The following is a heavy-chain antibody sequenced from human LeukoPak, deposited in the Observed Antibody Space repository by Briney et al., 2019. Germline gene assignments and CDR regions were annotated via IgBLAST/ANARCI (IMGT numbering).Heavy chain of an antibody. D-gene: IGHD3-10*01. CDR3: AKDQAAAVLLLLPGLFDY. CDR1: GFTFSTYR. J-gene: IGHJ4*02. V-gene: IGHV3-7*01. CDR2: IKQDGSEK. Sequence: GGSLRLSCAASGFTFSTYRMSWVRQAPGKGLEWVANIKQDGSEKHYVDSVKGRFTISRDNSKNTLYLQMNSLRVEDTAVYYCAKDQAAAVLLLLPGLFDYWGQGTLVTVSS.